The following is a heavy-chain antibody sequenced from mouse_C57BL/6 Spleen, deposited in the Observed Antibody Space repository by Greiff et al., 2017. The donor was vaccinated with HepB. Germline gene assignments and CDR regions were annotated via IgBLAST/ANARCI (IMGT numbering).Heavy chain of an antibody. Sequence: EVQLVESGGGLVQPGGSLSLSCAASGFTFTDYYMSWVRQPPGKALEWLGFIRNKANGYTTEYSASVKGRFTISRDNSQSILYLQMNALRAEDSATYYCARYNGYDNAMDYWGQGTSVTVSS. CDR2: IRNKANGYTT. D-gene: IGHD2-2*01. J-gene: IGHJ4*01. CDR1: GFTFTDYY. CDR3: ARYNGYDNAMDY. V-gene: IGHV7-3*01.